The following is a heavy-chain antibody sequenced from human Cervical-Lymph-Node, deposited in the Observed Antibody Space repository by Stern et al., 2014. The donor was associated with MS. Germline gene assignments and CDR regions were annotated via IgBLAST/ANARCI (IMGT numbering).Heavy chain of an antibody. CDR1: GGSISGGSYY. D-gene: IGHD3-9*01. J-gene: IGHJ6*02. CDR3: ARGLADYFGMGV. Sequence: VQLQESGPGLVKPSQTLSLTCTVSGGSISGGSYYWSWIRPHPGKGLAWIGYVYDRGNTYYNPSLKSRVTISVDTSKNQLSLKLRSVTVADTAVYYCARGLADYFGMGVWGQGTTVAVSS. V-gene: IGHV4-31*03. CDR2: VYDRGNT.